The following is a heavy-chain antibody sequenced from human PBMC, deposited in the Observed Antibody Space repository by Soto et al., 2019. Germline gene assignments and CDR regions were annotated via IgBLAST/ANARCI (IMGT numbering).Heavy chain of an antibody. Sequence: EVHLVESGGGLVKPGGSLRLSCAVSGFTFSSCTMNWVRQAPGKGLEWVSSISPSTSHIYYADSVKGRFTISRDNAKNSLFLQMNSLRAEDTAVYYCSVCSGGACHQTYGMDVWGQGTTVTVSS. V-gene: IGHV3-21*01. CDR1: GFTFSSCT. J-gene: IGHJ6*02. CDR3: SVCSGGACHQTYGMDV. D-gene: IGHD2-15*01. CDR2: ISPSTSHI.